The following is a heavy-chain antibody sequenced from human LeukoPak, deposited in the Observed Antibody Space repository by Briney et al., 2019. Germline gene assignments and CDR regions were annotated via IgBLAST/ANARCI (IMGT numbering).Heavy chain of an antibody. CDR2: IYNYGST. CDR1: GGSISSHY. J-gene: IGHJ4*02. CDR3: ARDDNADFGVFDY. D-gene: IGHD4-17*01. Sequence: PSETLSLTCTVSGGSISSHYWNWIRQPPGKGLEWIGCIYNYGSTNYNPALKSRVSISVDTSKTQFSLTLNSATAADTAVYYCARDDNADFGVFDYWGQGILVTVSS. V-gene: IGHV4-59*11.